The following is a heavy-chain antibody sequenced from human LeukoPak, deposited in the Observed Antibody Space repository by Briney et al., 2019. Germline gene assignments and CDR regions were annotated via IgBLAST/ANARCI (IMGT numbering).Heavy chain of an antibody. CDR1: GFTFRDYS. V-gene: IGHV3-49*04. D-gene: IGHD3-9*01. J-gene: IGHJ5*02. CDR2: IRSKAYGGTT. Sequence: GGSLRLSCAASGFTFRDYSMNWVRQAPGKGLEWVGFIRSKAYGGTTEYAASVKGRFTISRDDSKSIAYLQMNSLKTEDTAVYYCTRRVLRYPSGFDPGGQGTLVTVSS. CDR3: TRRVLRYPSGFDP.